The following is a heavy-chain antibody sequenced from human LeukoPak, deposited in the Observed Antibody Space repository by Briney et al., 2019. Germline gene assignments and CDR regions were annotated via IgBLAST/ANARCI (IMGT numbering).Heavy chain of an antibody. D-gene: IGHD3-22*01. J-gene: IGHJ4*02. CDR3: ARGAPADPTYYYVSSDYRVDS. CDR2: ISGDGINK. CDR1: GFTFRNNA. V-gene: IGHV3-30*01. Sequence: GGSLRLSCAASGFTFRNNALHWVRQAPGKGLEWMGIISGDGINKYYADSVKGRFTISRDNSENTVYLQMTSLGDEDTAMYFCARGAPADPTYYYVSSDYRVDSWGQGTLVTVSS.